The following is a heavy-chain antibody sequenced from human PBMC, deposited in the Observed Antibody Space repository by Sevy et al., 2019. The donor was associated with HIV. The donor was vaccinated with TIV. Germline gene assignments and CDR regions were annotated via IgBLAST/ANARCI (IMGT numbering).Heavy chain of an antibody. Sequence: GGSLRLSCAASGFTFSSYGMHWVRQAPGKGLEWVAVIWYDGSNKYYADSVKGRFTISRDNSKNTLYLQMNSLRDEETAVYYCARDLGTLNRGMDVWGQGTTVTVSS. CDR1: GFTFSSYG. CDR3: ARDLGTLNRGMDV. CDR2: IWYDGSNK. J-gene: IGHJ6*02. V-gene: IGHV3-33*01.